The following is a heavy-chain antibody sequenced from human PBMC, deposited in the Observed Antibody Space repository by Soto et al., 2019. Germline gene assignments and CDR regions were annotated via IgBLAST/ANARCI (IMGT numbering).Heavy chain of an antibody. CDR1: GGSISSGGFY. V-gene: IGHV4-31*03. CDR3: AGGGSIVVATRRLMDV. Sequence: SETLSLTCTVSGGSISSGGFYWIWIRQHPEQGLEWIVHICNTGSTYYSPYLKSRVTISVDTQKNQFSLQLSSVTAADTAVYYCAGGGSIVVATRRLMDVWGKGTTVTVSS. J-gene: IGHJ6*03. CDR2: ICNTGST. D-gene: IGHD3-22*01.